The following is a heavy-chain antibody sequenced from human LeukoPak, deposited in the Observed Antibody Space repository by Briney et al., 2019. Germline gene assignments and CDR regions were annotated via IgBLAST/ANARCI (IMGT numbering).Heavy chain of an antibody. CDR2: ISSSGSTI. Sequence: PGGSLRLSCAASGFTFSDYYMSWIRQAPGKGLEWVSYISSSGSTIYYADSVKGRFTISRDNAKNSLYLQMNSLRAEDTAVYYCARDFRSSPVPYGMDVWGQGTTVTVSS. CDR1: GFTFSDYY. CDR3: ARDFRSSPVPYGMDV. V-gene: IGHV3-11*01. J-gene: IGHJ6*02. D-gene: IGHD3-3*01.